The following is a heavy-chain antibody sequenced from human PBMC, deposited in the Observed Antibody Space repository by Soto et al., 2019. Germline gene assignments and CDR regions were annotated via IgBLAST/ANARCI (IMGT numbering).Heavy chain of an antibody. J-gene: IGHJ4*02. D-gene: IGHD2-15*01. CDR1: GFTFSSYA. Sequence: GGFLRLSCAASGFTFSSYAMSWVRQAPGKGLEWVSAISGSGGSTYYADSVKGRFTISRDNSKNTLYLQMNSLRAEDTAVYYCAKYPHGCSGGSCYGSELDYWGQGTLVTVSS. CDR2: ISGSGGST. CDR3: AKYPHGCSGGSCYGSELDY. V-gene: IGHV3-23*01.